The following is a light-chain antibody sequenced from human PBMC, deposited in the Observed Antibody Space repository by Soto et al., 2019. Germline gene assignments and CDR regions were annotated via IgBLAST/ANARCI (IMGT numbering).Light chain of an antibody. CDR2: WAS. J-gene: IGKJ1*01. CDR1: QSVLYSSNNKNY. CDR3: QQYYSTPT. V-gene: IGKV4-1*01. Sequence: DILMTQSPDSLAVSLGERATINSKSSQSVLYSSNNKNYLAWYQQKPGQPPKLLIYWASTRESGVPDRFSGSGSGTDFTLTISSLQAEDVAVYYCQQYYSTPTFGQGTKVDI.